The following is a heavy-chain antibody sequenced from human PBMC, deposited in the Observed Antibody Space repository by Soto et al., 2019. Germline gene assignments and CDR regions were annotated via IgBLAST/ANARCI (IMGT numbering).Heavy chain of an antibody. CDR1: GFTFSSYA. J-gene: IGHJ6*02. V-gene: IGHV3-30-3*01. CDR3: ARDRSGGKGPYYYYGMDV. D-gene: IGHD2-15*01. CDR2: ISYDGSNK. Sequence: QVQLVESGGGVVQPGRSLRLSCAASGFTFSSYAMHWVRQAPGKGLEWVAVISYDGSNKYYADSVKGRFTISRDNSKNTLYLQMNSLRAEDTAVDYCARDRSGGKGPYYYYGMDVWGQGTTVTVSS.